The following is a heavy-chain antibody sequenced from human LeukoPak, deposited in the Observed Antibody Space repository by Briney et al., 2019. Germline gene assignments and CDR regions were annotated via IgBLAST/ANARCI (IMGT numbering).Heavy chain of an antibody. V-gene: IGHV4-39*07. CDR1: GGSISSSSYY. Sequence: MPSETLSLTCTVSGGSISSSSYYWGWIRQPPGKGLEWIGSIYYSGSTYYNPSLKSRVTISVDTSKNQFSLKLSSVTAADTAVYYCARESSPITRKDFDYWGRGTLVTVSS. J-gene: IGHJ4*02. D-gene: IGHD3-10*01. CDR2: IYYSGST. CDR3: ARESSPITRKDFDY.